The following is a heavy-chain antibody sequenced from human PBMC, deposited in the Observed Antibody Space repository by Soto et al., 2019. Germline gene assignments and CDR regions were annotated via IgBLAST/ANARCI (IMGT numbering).Heavy chain of an antibody. Sequence: QVQLVQSGAEVKKPGASVKVSCKASGYTFTSYGISWVRQAPGQGLEWMGWISAYNGNTNYAQKLQGRVTMTTDTSTSTAYMELRSLRSDDTAVYYCARDLRLTTVFKSGWFDPWGQGTLVTVSS. CDR1: GYTFTSYG. J-gene: IGHJ5*02. CDR3: ARDLRLTTVFKSGWFDP. V-gene: IGHV1-18*01. D-gene: IGHD4-17*01. CDR2: ISAYNGNT.